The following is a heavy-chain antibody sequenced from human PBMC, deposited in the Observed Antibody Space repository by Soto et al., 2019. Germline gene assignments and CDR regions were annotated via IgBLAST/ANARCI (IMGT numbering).Heavy chain of an antibody. Sequence: PVGSLRLSCAASGFTFSSYAMSWVRQAPGKGLEWVSAISGSGGSTYYADSVKGRFTISRDNSKNTLYLQMNSLRAEDTAVYYCAKDQVRGVQRQCMDVWGQGTTVTVSS. CDR1: GFTFSSYA. D-gene: IGHD3-10*01. V-gene: IGHV3-23*01. J-gene: IGHJ6*02. CDR3: AKDQVRGVQRQCMDV. CDR2: ISGSGGST.